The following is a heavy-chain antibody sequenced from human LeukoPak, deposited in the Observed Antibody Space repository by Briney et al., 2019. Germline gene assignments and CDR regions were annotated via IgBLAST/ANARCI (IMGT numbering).Heavy chain of an antibody. J-gene: IGHJ3*02. CDR1: GSTVSSNY. D-gene: IGHD1-26*01. CDR3: ARGGSYLSAFDI. CDR2: IYSGGST. V-gene: IGHV3-53*01. Sequence: GGSLRLSCAASGSTVSSNYMSRVRQAPGKGLEWVSIIYSGGSTFYADSVKGRFTISRDNSKNTLYLQMNSLRAEDTAVYYCARGGSYLSAFDIWGQGTMVTVSS.